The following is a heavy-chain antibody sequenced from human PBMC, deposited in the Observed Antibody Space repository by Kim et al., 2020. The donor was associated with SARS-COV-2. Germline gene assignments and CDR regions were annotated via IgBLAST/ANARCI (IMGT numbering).Heavy chain of an antibody. Sequence: GGSLRLSCAASGFTFSSYSMNWVRQAPGKGLEWVSSISSSSSYIYYADSVKGRFTISRDNAKNSLYLQMNSLRAEDTAVYYCARGLEYSSPLGAFDIWGQGEIVTVSS. CDR3: ARGLEYSSPLGAFDI. J-gene: IGHJ3*02. CDR2: ISSSSSYI. D-gene: IGHD6-6*01. V-gene: IGHV3-21*01. CDR1: GFTFSSYS.